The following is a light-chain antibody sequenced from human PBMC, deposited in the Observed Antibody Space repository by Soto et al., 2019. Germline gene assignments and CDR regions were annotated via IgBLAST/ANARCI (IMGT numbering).Light chain of an antibody. CDR2: AAS. CDR1: QSISNH. J-gene: IGKJ1*01. Sequence: DIQMTQSPSSLSASVEDRVIITCRASQSISNHLNWYQQKPGKAPKLLIFAASSLQSGVPSRFSGSRSGPDFTLTISSLQPEDFATYYCQLSYISPPTFGQGTNVDIK. V-gene: IGKV1-39*01. CDR3: QLSYISPPT.